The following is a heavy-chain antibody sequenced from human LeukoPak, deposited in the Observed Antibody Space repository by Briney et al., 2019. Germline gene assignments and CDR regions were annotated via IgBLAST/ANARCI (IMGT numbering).Heavy chain of an antibody. CDR2: IIPIFGTA. CDR3: ARLPTYGDYPAGY. V-gene: IGHV1-69*13. J-gene: IGHJ4*02. D-gene: IGHD4-17*01. Sequence: SVKVSCKASGYTFTSYGISWVRQAPGQGLEWMGGIIPIFGTANYAQKFQGRVTITADESTSTAYMELSSLRSEDTAVYYCARLPTYGDYPAGYWGQGTLVTVSS. CDR1: GYTFTSYG.